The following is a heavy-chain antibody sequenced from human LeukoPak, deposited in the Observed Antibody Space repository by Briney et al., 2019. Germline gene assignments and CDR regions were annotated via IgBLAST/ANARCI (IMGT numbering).Heavy chain of an antibody. CDR3: AKFPARGYYYPFDY. D-gene: IGHD3-22*01. CDR1: GFTFSTYG. CDR2: ISSSGSTI. J-gene: IGHJ4*02. Sequence: TGGSLRLSCAASGFTFSTYGMHWVRQAPGKGLEGIAHISSSGSTIYYADSVKGRFTISRDNSKNTLYLQMNSLRAEDTAVYYCAKFPARGYYYPFDYWGQGTLVTVSS. V-gene: IGHV3-48*01.